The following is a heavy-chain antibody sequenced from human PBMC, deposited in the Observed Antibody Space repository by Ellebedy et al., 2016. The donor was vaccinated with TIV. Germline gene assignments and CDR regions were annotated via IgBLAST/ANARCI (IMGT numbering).Heavy chain of an antibody. Sequence: GESLKISCAASGFSFTSYSMNWVRQAPGKGLEWISYISHSSLTIKYADSVKGRFTISRDNTKNSLYLQMTSLRAEDTAIYYCVRGIAMADSHWGQGTQVTVSS. D-gene: IGHD5-24*01. CDR3: VRGIAMADSH. V-gene: IGHV3-48*04. CDR2: ISHSSLTI. J-gene: IGHJ4*02. CDR1: GFSFTSYS.